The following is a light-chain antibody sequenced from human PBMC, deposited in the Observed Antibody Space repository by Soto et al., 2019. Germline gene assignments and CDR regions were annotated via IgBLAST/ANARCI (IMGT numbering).Light chain of an antibody. J-gene: IGKJ1*01. V-gene: IGKV3-20*01. CDR2: SAS. Sequence: EVVLTQSPGTLSLSPGERVTLSCRASQSVASSYLAWYQQKPGRAPRLLFYSASSRATGIPDRFSGSGYGTDCTLTISRLEPEDFAVYYCHHFGSLPETFGQGTSVE. CDR3: HHFGSLPET. CDR1: QSVASSY.